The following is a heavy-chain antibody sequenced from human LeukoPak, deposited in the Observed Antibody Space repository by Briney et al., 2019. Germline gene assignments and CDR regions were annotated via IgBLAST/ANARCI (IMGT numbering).Heavy chain of an antibody. V-gene: IGHV4-59*01. D-gene: IGHD4-17*01. Sequence: SETLSLTCTVSGGSISSYYWSWIRQPPGKGLEWIGYIYYSGSTNYNPSLKSRVTISVDTSKNQFSLKLSSVTAADTAVYYCARAADDYGDYTHWFDPWGQGTLVTVSS. J-gene: IGHJ5*02. CDR2: IYYSGST. CDR1: GGSISSYY. CDR3: ARAADDYGDYTHWFDP.